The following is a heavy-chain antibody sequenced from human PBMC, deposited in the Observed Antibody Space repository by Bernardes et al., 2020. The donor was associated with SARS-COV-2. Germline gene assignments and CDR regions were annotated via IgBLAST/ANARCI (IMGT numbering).Heavy chain of an antibody. CDR3: ARGDYYYDSSGYYSY. CDR2: INPNSGGT. CDR1: GYTFTGYY. J-gene: IGHJ4*02. V-gene: IGHV1-2*04. D-gene: IGHD3-22*01. Sequence: ASVKVSCKASGYTFTGYYMHWVRQAPGQGLDWMGWINPNSGGTNYAQKFQGWVTMTRDTSISTAYMELSRLRSDDTAVYYCARGDYYYDSSGYYSYWGQGTMVTVSS.